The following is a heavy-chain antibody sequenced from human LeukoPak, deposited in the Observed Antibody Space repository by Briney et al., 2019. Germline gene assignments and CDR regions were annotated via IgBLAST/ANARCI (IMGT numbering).Heavy chain of an antibody. CDR1: GGSFSGYY. J-gene: IGHJ4*02. CDR2: INHGGST. Sequence: SETLSLTCAVYGGSFSGYYWSWIRQPPGKGLEWIGEINHGGSTNYNPPLKSRVTISVDTSKNQFSLKLSSVTAADTAVYYCARFDILTGFDYWGQGTLVTVSS. CDR3: ARFDILTGFDY. D-gene: IGHD3-9*01. V-gene: IGHV4-34*01.